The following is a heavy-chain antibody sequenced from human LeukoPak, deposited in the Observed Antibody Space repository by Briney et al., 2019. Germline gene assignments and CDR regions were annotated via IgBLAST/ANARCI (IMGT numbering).Heavy chain of an antibody. CDR3: ARVNDFWSGLRGYSDGLDY. J-gene: IGHJ4*02. CDR2: IIPIFGTA. CDR1: GGTFSSYA. Sequence: SVKLSCKASGGTFSSYAISWVRQAPGRGLEWMGGIIPIFGTANYAQKFQGRVTITAAESTSTAYMELSSLRSDDTPVYYCARVNDFWSGLRGYSDGLDYWVQGAMVTVSS. D-gene: IGHD3-3*01. V-gene: IGHV1-69*01.